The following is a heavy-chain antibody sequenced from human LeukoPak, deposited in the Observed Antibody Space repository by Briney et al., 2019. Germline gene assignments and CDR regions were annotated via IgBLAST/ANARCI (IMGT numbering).Heavy chain of an antibody. D-gene: IGHD4-17*01. CDR3: AKLTSMTTVTYDAFDI. CDR2: ISYDGSNK. Sequence: GGSLRLSCAASGFTFSSYGMHWVRQAPGKGREWVAVISYDGSNKYYADSVKGRFTITRDNSKNTLYLQMNSLRAEDTAVYYCAKLTSMTTVTYDAFDIWGQGTMVTVSS. V-gene: IGHV3-30*18. CDR1: GFTFSSYG. J-gene: IGHJ3*02.